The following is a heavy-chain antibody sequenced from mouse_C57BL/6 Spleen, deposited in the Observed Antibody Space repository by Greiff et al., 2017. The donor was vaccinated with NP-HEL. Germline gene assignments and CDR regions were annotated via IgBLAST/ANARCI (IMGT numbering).Heavy chain of an antibody. CDR1: GFNIKDYY. V-gene: IGHV14-2*01. Sequence: EVKLMESGAELVKPGASVKLSCTASGFNIKDYYMHWVKQRTEQGLEWIGRIDPEDGETKYAPKLQGKANITADTSTNTAYLQLSSLTSEDTAFYYCVGYVGYYEGDYWGQGTSVTVSS. J-gene: IGHJ4*01. D-gene: IGHD2-3*01. CDR3: VGYVGYYEGDY. CDR2: IDPEDGET.